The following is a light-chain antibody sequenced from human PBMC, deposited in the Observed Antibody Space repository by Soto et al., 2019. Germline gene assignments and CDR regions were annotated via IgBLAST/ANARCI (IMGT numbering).Light chain of an antibody. J-gene: IGLJ1*01. V-gene: IGLV1-51*01. CDR3: GSWDSSMSAYV. CDR2: DDN. Sequence: SGLRHEPGGCPAPKRKVTISCSGSSSNIGGNSVSLYQQLPGTAPKLLIYDDNKRPSGIPDRFSGSKSGTSATLGITGFQTGDEADYYCGSWDSSMSAYVFGTGTKVTVL. CDR1: SSNIGGNS.